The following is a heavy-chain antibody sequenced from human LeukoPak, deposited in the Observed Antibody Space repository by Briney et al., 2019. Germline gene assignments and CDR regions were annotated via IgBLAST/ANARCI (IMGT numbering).Heavy chain of an antibody. CDR2: ISAYNGNT. V-gene: IGHV1-18*01. J-gene: IGHJ6*02. CDR3: ARAKPPPVDYGMDV. CDR1: GYTFTSYG. Sequence: ASVKVSCKASGYTFTSYGISWVRQAPGQGLEWMGWISAYNGNTNYAQKLQGRVTMTTDTSTSTAYMELRSLRSDDTAVYYCARAKPPPVDYGMDVWGQGTTVTVSS.